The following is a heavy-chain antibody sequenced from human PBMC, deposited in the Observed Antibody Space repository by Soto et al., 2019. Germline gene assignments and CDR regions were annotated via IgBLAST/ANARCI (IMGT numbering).Heavy chain of an antibody. CDR1: GGSISSGGYS. CDR2: IYHSGST. CDR3: ASMITFGGVIATYSDY. V-gene: IGHV4-30-2*01. Sequence: SETLSLTCAVSGGSISSGGYSWSWIRQPPGKGLEWIGYIYHSGSTYYNPSLKSRVTISVDRSKNQFSLRLSSVTAADTAVYYCASMITFGGVIATYSDYWGQGTLVTVSS. J-gene: IGHJ4*02. D-gene: IGHD3-16*02.